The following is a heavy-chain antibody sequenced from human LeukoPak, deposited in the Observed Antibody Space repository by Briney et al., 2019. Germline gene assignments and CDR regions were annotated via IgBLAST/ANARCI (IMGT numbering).Heavy chain of an antibody. CDR3: ARGVGGAAAGDAFDI. V-gene: IGHV4-61*05. Sequence: SETLSLTCIVSGGSISTSSYYWSWIRQPPGKGLEWIGYIYYSGSTNYNPSLKSRVTISVDTSKNQFSLKLSSVTAADTAVYYCARGVGGAAAGDAFDIWGQGTMVTVSS. CDR1: GGSISTSSYY. J-gene: IGHJ3*02. CDR2: IYYSGST. D-gene: IGHD6-13*01.